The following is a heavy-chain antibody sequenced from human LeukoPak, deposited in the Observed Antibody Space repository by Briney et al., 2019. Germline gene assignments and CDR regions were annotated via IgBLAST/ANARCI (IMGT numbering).Heavy chain of an antibody. V-gene: IGHV4-61*01. D-gene: IGHD3-22*01. CDR1: GGSVTSGSFY. J-gene: IGHJ1*01. CDR2: IYYSGST. Sequence: SETLSLTCSVSGGSVTSGSFYRSWIRQPPGKGLEWIGYIYYSGSTNYNPSLKSRVTISVDTSKNQFSLKLSSATAADTAVYYCANYCDSSGYYRRQYFQHWGQGTLVTVSS. CDR3: ANYCDSSGYYRRQYFQH.